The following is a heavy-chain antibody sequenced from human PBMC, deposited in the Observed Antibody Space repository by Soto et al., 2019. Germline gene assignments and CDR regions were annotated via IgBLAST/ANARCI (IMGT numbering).Heavy chain of an antibody. CDR2: ISGSGGST. D-gene: IGHD6-19*01. J-gene: IGHJ5*02. CDR1: GFTFSSYA. V-gene: IGHV3-23*01. CDR3: AKRPGQWLVRAGSLGNWFDP. Sequence: EVQLLESGGGLVQPGGSLRLSCAASGFTFSSYAMSWVRQAPGKGLEWVSAISGSGGSTYYADSVKGRFTISRDNSKNTLYLQMNRLRAEDTAVYYCAKRPGQWLVRAGSLGNWFDPWGQGTLVTVSS.